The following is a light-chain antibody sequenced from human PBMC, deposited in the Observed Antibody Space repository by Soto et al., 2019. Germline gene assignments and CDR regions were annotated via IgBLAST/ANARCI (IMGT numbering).Light chain of an antibody. Sequence: DIQMTQSPSSLSASVGDRVTITCRASQGISNYSAWYQQKPGKVPELLIYAASTLQSGVPSRFSGSGSGTDFTLAINNLQPEDVATYLCRKYKTAPFSFGPGTKVDI. CDR3: RKYKTAPFS. CDR1: QGISNY. V-gene: IGKV1-27*01. J-gene: IGKJ3*01. CDR2: AAS.